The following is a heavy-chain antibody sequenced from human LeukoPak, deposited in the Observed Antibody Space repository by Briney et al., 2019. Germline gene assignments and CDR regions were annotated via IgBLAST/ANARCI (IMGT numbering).Heavy chain of an antibody. CDR1: LGSISSSAFY. CDR2: LYYSGNT. V-gene: IGHV4-39*01. CDR3: ARHLNYYYYYYMDV. J-gene: IGHJ6*03. Sequence: SETLSLTCTVSLGSISSSAFYWGWIRQPPGKGLEWIGSLYYSGNTYYNPSLKSRVTISADTSKNQFSLNLTSVTAADTAVYYCARHLNYYYYYYMDVWGTGTTVTVSS.